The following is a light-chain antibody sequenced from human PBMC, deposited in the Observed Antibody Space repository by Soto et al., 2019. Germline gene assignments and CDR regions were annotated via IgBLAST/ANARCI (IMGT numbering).Light chain of an antibody. CDR1: QTISSW. V-gene: IGKV1-5*03. CDR2: KAS. CDR3: QHYNSYSEA. J-gene: IGKJ1*01. Sequence: IQMTQSPSTLSGSVGYRVTITCRASQTISSWLAWYQQKPGKAPKLLIYKASTLKSGVPSRFSGSGSGTEFTLTISSLQPDDFATYYCQHYNSYSEAFGQGTKVELK.